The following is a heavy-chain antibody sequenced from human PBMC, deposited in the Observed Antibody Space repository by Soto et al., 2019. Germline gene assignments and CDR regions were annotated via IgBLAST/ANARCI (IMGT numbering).Heavy chain of an antibody. Sequence: SETLSLTCAVSGGSISSGGYSWSWIRQPPGKGLEWIGYIYYSGSTNYNPSLKSRVTISVDSSKNQFSLSLVSVTAADTAMYYCARHDHGSYTISGFDVWGQGTMVTVSS. CDR1: GGSISSGGYS. CDR2: IYYSGST. CDR3: ARHDHGSYTISGFDV. J-gene: IGHJ3*01. D-gene: IGHD1-1*01. V-gene: IGHV4-61*08.